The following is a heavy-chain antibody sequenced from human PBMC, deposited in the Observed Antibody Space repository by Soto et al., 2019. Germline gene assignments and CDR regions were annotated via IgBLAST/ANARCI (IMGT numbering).Heavy chain of an antibody. Sequence: EVQLVESGGGLVQPGGSLRLSCAASGFSLSDYWMNWVRQAPGKGLEWVAIIKQDGSDRYYVDSVKGRFTISRDNAKNSLYLQMSSLRVEDTALYYCARGSGWPHDYWGQGTLVTVSS. J-gene: IGHJ4*02. V-gene: IGHV3-7*01. CDR2: IKQDGSDR. CDR1: GFSLSDYW. D-gene: IGHD6-19*01. CDR3: ARGSGWPHDY.